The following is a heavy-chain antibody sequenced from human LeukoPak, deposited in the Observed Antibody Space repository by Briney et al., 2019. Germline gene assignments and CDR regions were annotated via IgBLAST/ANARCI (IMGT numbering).Heavy chain of an antibody. CDR1: GFTFSSYE. J-gene: IGHJ4*02. CDR2: ISGSGGST. D-gene: IGHD3-22*01. V-gene: IGHV3-23*01. Sequence: GGSLRLSCAASGFTFSSYEMNWVRQAPGKGLEWVSGISGSGGSTNYADSVKGRFTISRDNSKNTLYLQMNSLRAEDTAVYYCAKPYYYDSSGYVVWGQGTLVTVSS. CDR3: AKPYYYDSSGYVV.